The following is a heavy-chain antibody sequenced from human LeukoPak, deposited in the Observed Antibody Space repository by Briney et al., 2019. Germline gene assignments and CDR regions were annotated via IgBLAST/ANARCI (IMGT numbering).Heavy chain of an antibody. V-gene: IGHV3-7*01. Sequence: PGGSLRLSCAASGFTFSSYWMSWVRQAPGKGLEWVANIKQDGSEKYYVDSVKGRFTNSRDNAKNSLYLQMNSLRAEDTAVYYCARYYYGSGSYYFDYWGQGTLVTVSS. CDR3: ARYYYGSGSYYFDY. CDR2: IKQDGSEK. D-gene: IGHD3-10*01. CDR1: GFTFSSYW. J-gene: IGHJ4*02.